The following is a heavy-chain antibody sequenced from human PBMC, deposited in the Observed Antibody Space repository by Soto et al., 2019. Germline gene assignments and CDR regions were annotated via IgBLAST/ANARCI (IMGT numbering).Heavy chain of an antibody. V-gene: IGHV4-4*02. Sequence: QELLQESGPRLVKTSGTLSLTCAVSGGSVTSNNWWSWVRQPSGKGLEWIGEIFHSGSTNYNSSLESRVTISVDKSNNQVSLKLSSVTAADTAVYYCASRIAARPYWGQGTLVTVSS. D-gene: IGHD6-6*01. CDR2: IFHSGST. CDR1: GGSVTSNNW. CDR3: ASRIAARPY. J-gene: IGHJ4*02.